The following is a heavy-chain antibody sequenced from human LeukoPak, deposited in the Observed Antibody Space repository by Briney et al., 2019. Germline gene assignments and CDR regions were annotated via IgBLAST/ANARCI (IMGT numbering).Heavy chain of an antibody. CDR3: ARATVGPLYSLHY. V-gene: IGHV4-34*01. CDR2: INHSGST. D-gene: IGHD2-15*01. Sequence: KPSETPSLTCAVYGGSFSGYYWSWIRQPPGKGLEWIGEINHSGSTNYNPSLKSRFTISVDTSKNQFSLRLSSVTAADTAVYYCARATVGPLYSLHYWGQGTLVTVSS. CDR1: GGSFSGYY. J-gene: IGHJ4*02.